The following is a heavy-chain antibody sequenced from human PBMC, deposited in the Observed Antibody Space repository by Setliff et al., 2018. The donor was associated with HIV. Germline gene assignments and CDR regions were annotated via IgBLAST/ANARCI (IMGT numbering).Heavy chain of an antibody. CDR3: ATYYTDYPRAFDI. CDR1: GGTFSNYA. D-gene: IGHD3-3*01. V-gene: IGHV1-69*13. CDR2: ITPIFGTT. J-gene: IGHJ3*02. Sequence: SVKVSCKASGGTFSNYAITWVRQAPGQGLEWMGGITPIFGTTDYAQKFQGRLTITADESTGTAYMELSSLRSEDTAVYFCATYYTDYPRAFDIWGQGTMVTVSS.